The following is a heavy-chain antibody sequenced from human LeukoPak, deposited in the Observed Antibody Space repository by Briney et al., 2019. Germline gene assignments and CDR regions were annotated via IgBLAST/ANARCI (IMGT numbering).Heavy chain of an antibody. J-gene: IGHJ3*02. CDR1: GFTFSSYS. V-gene: IGHV3-21*01. D-gene: IGHD5-18*01. CDR3: AREISKGDTAMGAFDI. CDR2: ISSSSSYI. Sequence: GGSLRLSCAASGFTFSSYSMNWVRQAPGKGLEWVSSISSSSSYIYYAGSVKGRFTISRDNAKNSLYLQMNSLRAEDTAVYYCAREISKGDTAMGAFDIWGQGTMVTVSS.